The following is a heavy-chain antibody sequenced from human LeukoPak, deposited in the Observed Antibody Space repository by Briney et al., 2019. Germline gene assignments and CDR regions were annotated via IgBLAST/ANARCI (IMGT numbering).Heavy chain of an antibody. V-gene: IGHV3-23*01. J-gene: IGHJ5*02. Sequence: PGGSLRLSCVASGFTFSTYGMSWVRQAPGKGLEWVSAISGSGGSTYYADSVKGRFTISRDNAKNSLYLQMNSLRAEDTAVYYCARGSEVVAAANNWFDPWGQGTLVTVSS. CDR1: GFTFSTYG. CDR3: ARGSEVVAAANNWFDP. D-gene: IGHD2-2*01. CDR2: ISGSGGST.